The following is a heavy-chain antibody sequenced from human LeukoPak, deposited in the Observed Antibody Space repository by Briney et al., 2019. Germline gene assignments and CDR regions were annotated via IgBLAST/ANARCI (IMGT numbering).Heavy chain of an antibody. J-gene: IGHJ4*02. D-gene: IGHD1-26*01. CDR1: GLTFSDYV. Sequence: PGGSLRLSCAASGLTFSDYVLYWVRQAPGKGLEWVAVTSYDGSSEYYTDSVKGRFTVSRDNSRSTLYLQMNSLRVEDTGVYYCAKDWSGSYSFDYWGQGTLVTVSS. V-gene: IGHV3-30-3*01. CDR3: AKDWSGSYSFDY. CDR2: TSYDGSSE.